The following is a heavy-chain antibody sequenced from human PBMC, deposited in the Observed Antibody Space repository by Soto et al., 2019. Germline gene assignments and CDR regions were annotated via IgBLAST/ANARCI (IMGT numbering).Heavy chain of an antibody. CDR1: GDSVSSDTAA. CDR2: TYYRSQWYN. Sequence: SQTLSLTCAISGDSVSSDTAAWNWSRQSPSRGLEWLGRTYYRSQWYNDYTLSVKSRITITPDTSKNQFSLQLNSVTPDDTAVYYCAKEFSSSASDDYYYYGMDVWGQGTTVTVS. CDR3: AKEFSSSASDDYYYYGMDV. D-gene: IGHD6-6*01. J-gene: IGHJ6*02. V-gene: IGHV6-1*01.